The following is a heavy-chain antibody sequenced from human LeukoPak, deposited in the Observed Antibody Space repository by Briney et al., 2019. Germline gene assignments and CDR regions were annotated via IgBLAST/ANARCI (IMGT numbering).Heavy chain of an antibody. V-gene: IGHV1-46*01. CDR2: INPSGGST. D-gene: IGHD2-2*01. CDR1: GYTFTSYY. J-gene: IGHJ4*02. Sequence: ASVKVSCKAAGYTFTSYYMHWVRQAPGQGLEWMGIINPSGGSTSYAQKFQGRVTMTRDTSTSTAYMELSSLRSEDTAVYYCARVGQLLPYYFDYWGQGTLVTVSS. CDR3: ARVGQLLPYYFDY.